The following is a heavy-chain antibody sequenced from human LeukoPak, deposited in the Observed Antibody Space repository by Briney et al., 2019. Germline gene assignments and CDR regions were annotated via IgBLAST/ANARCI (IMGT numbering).Heavy chain of an antibody. CDR3: AREDCSSTSCYGYGMDV. CDR2: INPNSGGT. D-gene: IGHD2-2*01. V-gene: IGHV1-2*02. CDR1: GYTFTGYY. J-gene: IGHJ6*02. Sequence: ASVKVSCKASGYTFTGYYMHWVRQAPGQGLEWMGWINPNSGGTNYAQKSQGRVTMTRDTSISTAYMELSRLRSDDTAVYYCAREDCSSTSCYGYGMDVWGQGTTVTVSS.